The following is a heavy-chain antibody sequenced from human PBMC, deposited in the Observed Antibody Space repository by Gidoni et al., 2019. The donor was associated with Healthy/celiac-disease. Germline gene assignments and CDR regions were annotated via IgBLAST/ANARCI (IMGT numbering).Heavy chain of an antibody. CDR3: ARGGEYLEWLFDGRDSDRNGVDY. CDR2: INPSSGGT. J-gene: IGHJ4*02. Sequence: QVQLVQSGAEVKKPGASVMVSCKASGSTYTGYYIHWVPQAPGQGLEGLGWINPSSGGTNYAQKFQGRVTMTRDTSISTAYMELSRLRSDDTAVYYCARGGEYLEWLFDGRDSDRNGVDYWGQGTLVTVSS. CDR1: GSTYTGYY. D-gene: IGHD3-3*01. V-gene: IGHV1-2*02.